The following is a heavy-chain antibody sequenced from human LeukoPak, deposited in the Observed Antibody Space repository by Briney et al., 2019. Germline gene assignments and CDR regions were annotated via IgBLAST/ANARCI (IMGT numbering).Heavy chain of an antibody. V-gene: IGHV3-48*03. CDR1: GFTFSTYE. CDR3: ARGLRASIAARPAY. J-gene: IGHJ4*02. Sequence: GGSLRLSCAASGFTFSTYEMNWVRQAPGKGLEWVSYISSSGSTIYYADSVKGRLTISRDNARKPLYLQMNSLRAEDTAVYYCARGLRASIAARPAYWGQGTLVTVSS. D-gene: IGHD6-6*01. CDR2: ISSSGSTI.